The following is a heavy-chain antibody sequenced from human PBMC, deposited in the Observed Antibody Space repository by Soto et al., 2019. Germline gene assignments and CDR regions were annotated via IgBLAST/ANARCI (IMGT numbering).Heavy chain of an antibody. CDR3: ARDDSSGYNQFDY. CDR1: GYTFTSYA. J-gene: IGHJ4*02. D-gene: IGHD3-22*01. V-gene: IGHV1-3*01. Sequence: ASVKVSCKASGYTFTSYAMHWVRQAPGQRLEWMGWINAGNGNTKYSQKFQGRVTITRDTSASTAYVELSSLRSEDTAVYYCARDDSSGYNQFDYWGQGTLVTVS. CDR2: INAGNGNT.